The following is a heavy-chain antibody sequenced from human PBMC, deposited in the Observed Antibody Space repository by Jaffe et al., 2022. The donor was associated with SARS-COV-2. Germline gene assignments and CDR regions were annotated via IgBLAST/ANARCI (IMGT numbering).Heavy chain of an antibody. V-gene: IGHV3-23*01. CDR2: VSSDSRTT. D-gene: IGHD5-12*01. Sequence: EVQLLESGGGLVQPGGSLRLSCAASGFTFSSYVMSWVRQAPGKGLEWVSTVSSDSRTTYYADSVKGRFTVSRDNSKNTLYLQMKSPRAEDTAVYYCAKAFYSGYLGGHFDCWGQGTLVTVSS. J-gene: IGHJ4*02. CDR1: GFTFSSYV. CDR3: AKAFYSGYLGGHFDC.